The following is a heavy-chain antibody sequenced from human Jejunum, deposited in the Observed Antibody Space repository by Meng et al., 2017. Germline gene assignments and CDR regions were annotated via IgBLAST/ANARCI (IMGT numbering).Heavy chain of an antibody. Sequence: SGSTLVKPTQTLTLTCTFSGFCLSTSGVGVGWIRQPPGKALECLAIIYWDDDKRYNPSLRDRLTITKDTSKNQVVLTMTNMDPVDTATYFCAHRLGGSNWYDAYFDYWGQGTPVTVSS. CDR1: GFCLSTSGVG. D-gene: IGHD1-20*01. CDR3: AHRLGGSNWYDAYFDY. CDR2: IYWDDDK. J-gene: IGHJ4*02. V-gene: IGHV2-5*02.